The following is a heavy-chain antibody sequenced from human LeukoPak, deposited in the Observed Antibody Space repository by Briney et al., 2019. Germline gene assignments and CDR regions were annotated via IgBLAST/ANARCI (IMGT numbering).Heavy chain of an antibody. D-gene: IGHD1-26*01. J-gene: IGHJ3*02. CDR2: LYNSGST. V-gene: IGHV4-59*01. CDR3: ARGVTSPLDAFDI. CDR1: GGSISSYY. Sequence: SETLSLTCTVSGGSISSYYWNWMRQPPGKGLEWIGYLYNSGSTNYNPSLKSRLTISLGMSKNQLSLKLTSVTAADTAVYYCARGVTSPLDAFDIWGQGTTVTVSS.